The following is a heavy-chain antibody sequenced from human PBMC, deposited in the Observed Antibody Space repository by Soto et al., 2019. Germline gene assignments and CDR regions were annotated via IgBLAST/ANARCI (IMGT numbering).Heavy chain of an antibody. Sequence: GASVKVSCKASGYTFTGYYMHWVRQAPGQGLEWMGWINPNSGGTNYAQKFQGWVTMTRDKSISTAYMELSRLRSEDTAVYYCARDQDSGYDLDERFDYWGQGTLVTVSS. CDR2: INPNSGGT. CDR3: ARDQDSGYDLDERFDY. J-gene: IGHJ4*02. V-gene: IGHV1-2*04. CDR1: GYTFTGYY. D-gene: IGHD5-12*01.